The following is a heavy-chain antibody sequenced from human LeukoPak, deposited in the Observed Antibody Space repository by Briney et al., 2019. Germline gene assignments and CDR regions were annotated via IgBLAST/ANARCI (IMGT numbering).Heavy chain of an antibody. CDR2: IRFDGSNK. V-gene: IGHV3-30*02. CDR1: GFTFSSYG. D-gene: IGHD3-22*01. CDR3: AKVGYYDSSAYYYVRYFDL. Sequence: PGGSLRLSCVASGFTFSSYGMDWVRQTPGKGLEWVAFIRFDGSNKHYAESVKGRFTISRDNSKNTLYLQMNSLRAEDTAVYYCAKVGYYDSSAYYYVRYFDLWGRGTLVTVSS. J-gene: IGHJ2*01.